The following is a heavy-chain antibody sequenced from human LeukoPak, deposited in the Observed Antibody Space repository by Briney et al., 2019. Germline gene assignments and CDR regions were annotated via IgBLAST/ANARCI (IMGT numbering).Heavy chain of an antibody. CDR2: IYHSGST. J-gene: IGHJ4*02. CDR3: ARYGGYDFGFHFDY. V-gene: IGHV4-38-2*01. D-gene: IGHD5-12*01. CDR1: GYSISSGYY. Sequence: SETLSLTCAVSGYSISSGYYWGWIRQPPGKGLEWIGSIYHSGSTYYNPSLKSRVTISVDTSKNQFSLKLSSVTAADTAVYYCARYGGYDFGFHFDYWGQGTLVTVSS.